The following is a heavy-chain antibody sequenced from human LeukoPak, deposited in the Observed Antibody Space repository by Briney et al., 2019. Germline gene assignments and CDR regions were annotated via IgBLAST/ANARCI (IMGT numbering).Heavy chain of an antibody. CDR1: GFTFSNYA. CDR3: AKRGSGEDY. V-gene: IGHV3-23*01. D-gene: IGHD6-19*01. Sequence: GWSLRLSCAASGFTFSNYAMSLIRQTPGKGLYSVSTISPSDRSTYYADSVQGRFTISRDNSKNTLYLQLNSLRAEDTAVYYCAKRGSGEDYWGQGTLVTVSS. J-gene: IGHJ4*02. CDR2: ISPSDRST.